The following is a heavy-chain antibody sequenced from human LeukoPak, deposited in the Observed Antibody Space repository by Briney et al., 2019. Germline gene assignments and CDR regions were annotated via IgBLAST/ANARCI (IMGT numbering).Heavy chain of an antibody. D-gene: IGHD5-24*01. CDR2: IYYSGST. V-gene: IGHV4-39*01. Sequence: SETLSFTCTVSGGSISSSSYYWGWIRQPPGKGLEWIGSIYYSGSTYYNPSLKSRVTISVDTSENQFSLKLSSVTAADTAVYYCARHKRWLHHFDYWGQGTLVTVSS. CDR1: GGSISSSSYY. CDR3: ARHKRWLHHFDY. J-gene: IGHJ4*02.